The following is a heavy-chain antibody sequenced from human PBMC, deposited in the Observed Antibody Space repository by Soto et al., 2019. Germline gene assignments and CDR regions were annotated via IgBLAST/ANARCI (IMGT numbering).Heavy chain of an antibody. V-gene: IGHV4-39*01. CDR2: MYCRGNT. Sequence: SETRSLTCTLSGDSVFNALYFWAWVRQPPGKGLEWIANMYCRGNTYYNPSLKSRVTISLDTSNNQFSLNLRSVTAADTAVYFCVRVQQKYIWFEPWGQGSLVTGSS. CDR3: VRVQQKYIWFEP. CDR1: GDSVFNALYF. J-gene: IGHJ5*02.